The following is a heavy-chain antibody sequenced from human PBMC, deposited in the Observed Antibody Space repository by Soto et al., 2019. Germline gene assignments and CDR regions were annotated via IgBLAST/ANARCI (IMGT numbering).Heavy chain of an antibody. J-gene: IGHJ4*02. CDR2: IFYNGNT. V-gene: IGHV4-30-4*01. CDR3: ARGRFGEIHDY. CDR1: SGSISSGDYY. Sequence: QVQLQESGPGLVMPSQTLSLTCTVSSGSISSGDYYWSWLRQPPGKGLEWIGYIFYNGNTHYNASLKSRVTISVDTSKNQCSLKLTSVTAADTAVYYCARGRFGEIHDYWGQGTLVTVSS. D-gene: IGHD3-16*01.